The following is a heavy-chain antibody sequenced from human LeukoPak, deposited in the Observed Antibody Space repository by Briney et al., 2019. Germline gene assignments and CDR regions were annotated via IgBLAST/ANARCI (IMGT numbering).Heavy chain of an antibody. D-gene: IGHD6-6*01. CDR3: ARDGGGSSSSGLWVGLAYYYYYMDV. CDR1: GFTFSSYS. J-gene: IGHJ6*03. V-gene: IGHV3-48*01. CDR2: ISSSSSTI. Sequence: PGGSLRLSCADSGFTFSSYSMNWVRQAPGKGLEWVSYISSSSSTIYYADSVKGRFTISRDNAKNSLYLQMDSLRAEDTAVYYCARDGGGSSSSGLWVGLAYYYYYMDVWGKGTTVTVSS.